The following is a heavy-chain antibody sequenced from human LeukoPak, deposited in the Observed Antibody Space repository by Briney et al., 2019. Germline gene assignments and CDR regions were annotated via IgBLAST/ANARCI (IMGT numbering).Heavy chain of an antibody. CDR2: INPNSGGT. CDR1: GYTFTAYY. CDR3: ASGPTRYSPHPYFDY. Sequence: GASVKVSCKASGYTFTAYYMHWVRQAPGQGLEWMGWINPNSGGTNYAQKFRGRVTMTRDTSINTVYMELSRLTSDDTAVYSCASGPTRYSPHPYFDYWGQGTLVTVSS. D-gene: IGHD5-18*01. J-gene: IGHJ4*02. V-gene: IGHV1-2*02.